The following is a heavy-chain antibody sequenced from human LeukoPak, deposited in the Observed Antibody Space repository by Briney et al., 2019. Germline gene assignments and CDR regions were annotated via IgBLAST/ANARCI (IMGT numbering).Heavy chain of an antibody. CDR1: GFTFSSYW. CDR3: ARAVEMAAGRPPDY. V-gene: IGHV3-7*05. D-gene: IGHD5-24*01. CDR2: IKQDGSEK. J-gene: IGHJ4*02. Sequence: GGSLRLSCAASGFTFSSYWMSWVRQAPGKGLEWVANIKQDGSEKYYVDSVKGRFTISRDNAKNSLYLQMNSLRAEDTAVYYCARAVEMAAGRPPDYWGQGTLVTVSS.